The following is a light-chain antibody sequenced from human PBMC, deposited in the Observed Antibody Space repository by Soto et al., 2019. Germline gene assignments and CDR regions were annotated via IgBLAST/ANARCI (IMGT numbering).Light chain of an antibody. CDR1: ETVATN. Sequence: VMTQSPATLSVSPGERATLPCWASETVATNLAWYQQKPGQAPRFLISGASTRAAGISDRFRGSGAGTEFTLTISSLRSEDSAIYYCQQYGTSPITFGQGTRLEIK. J-gene: IGKJ5*01. CDR2: GAS. V-gene: IGKV3-15*01. CDR3: QQYGTSPIT.